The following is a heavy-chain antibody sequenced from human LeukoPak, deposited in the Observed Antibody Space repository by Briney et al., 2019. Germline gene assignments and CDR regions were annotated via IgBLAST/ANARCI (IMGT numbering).Heavy chain of an antibody. D-gene: IGHD3-10*01. CDR3: ARGSPMLRGRPFDY. CDR2: IYSGGST. V-gene: IGHV3-53*01. Sequence: QPGGSLRLSCAASGFTVSSNYMSWVRQAPGKGLEWVSVIYSGGSTYYADSVKGRFTISRDNSKNTLYLQMNSLRAEDTAVYYCARGSPMLRGRPFDYWGQGTLVTVSS. CDR1: GFTVSSNY. J-gene: IGHJ4*02.